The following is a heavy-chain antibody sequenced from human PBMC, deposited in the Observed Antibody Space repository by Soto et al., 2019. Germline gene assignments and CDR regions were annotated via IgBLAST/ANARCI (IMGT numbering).Heavy chain of an antibody. CDR1: GYTFTTYG. CDR3: ARGRYGDY. V-gene: IGHV1-18*01. CDR2: ISAHNGNT. J-gene: IGHJ4*02. D-gene: IGHD1-1*01. Sequence: QVHLVQSGAEVKKPGASVKVSCKGSGYTFTTYGITWVRQAPGQGLEWMGWISAHNGNTNYAQKLHGRVTVTSDTTTSTASVELSSRRSDDTAVYYCARGRYGDYWGQGALVTVSS.